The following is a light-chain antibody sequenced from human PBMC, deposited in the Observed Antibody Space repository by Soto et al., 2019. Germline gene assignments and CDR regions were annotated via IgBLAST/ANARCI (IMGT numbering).Light chain of an antibody. CDR2: WAS. Sequence: DIVMTQSPDSLAVSLGERATINCRSSQSVLYSSNNRNYLAWYQQKLGHPPKLLIYWASTRKSGVPDRFSGRGSGTDFTLTISRLKAEDEAVYYCQHYYSVPDTFSQRTKLEIK. V-gene: IGKV4-1*01. J-gene: IGKJ2*01. CDR3: QHYYSVPDT. CDR1: QSVLYSSNNRNY.